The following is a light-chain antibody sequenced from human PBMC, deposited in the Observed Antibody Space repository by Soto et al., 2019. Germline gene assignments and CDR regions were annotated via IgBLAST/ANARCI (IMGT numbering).Light chain of an antibody. V-gene: IGLV2-14*01. J-gene: IGLJ3*02. CDR2: EVS. CDR1: SSDVGGYNY. Sequence: QSALTQPASVSGSPGQSITISCTGTSSDVGGYNYVSWYQQHPGKAPKLMIYEVSNRPSGVSTRFSGSKSDNTASLTISGLHSEDEADYYCSSYTGSNTLVFGGGTKVTVL. CDR3: SSYTGSNTLV.